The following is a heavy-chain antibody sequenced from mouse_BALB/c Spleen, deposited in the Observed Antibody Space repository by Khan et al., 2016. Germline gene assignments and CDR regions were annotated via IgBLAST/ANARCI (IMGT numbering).Heavy chain of an antibody. CDR3: ARRVITTSFTY. CDR2: INPSTGYT. J-gene: IGHJ3*01. Sequence: QVQLQQSGAELAKPGASVKMSCKASGYTFTSYWMHWVKQRPGQGLEWIGYINPSTGYTEYTQKFKDKATLTADKSSSTAYMQLSSLTSEDSAVYYWARRVITTSFTYLGQGTLVTVSA. V-gene: IGHV1-7*01. CDR1: GYTFTSYW. D-gene: IGHD1-1*01.